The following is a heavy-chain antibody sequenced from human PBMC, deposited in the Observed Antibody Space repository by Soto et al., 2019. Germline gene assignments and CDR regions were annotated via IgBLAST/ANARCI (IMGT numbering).Heavy chain of an antibody. Sequence: QVQLVESGGGVVQPETSLRLSCEASGFSFNTSGMHWVRQAPGKGLEWVGVISYDGSNEYYGDSVKGRVTISRDNSKNTLNLHMNRQRAEDTAEDYGAKCPVSSSNYQFDSWGQGTLVTVSS. CDR1: GFSFNTSG. V-gene: IGHV3-30*18. CDR3: AKCPVSSSNYQFDS. J-gene: IGHJ4*02. CDR2: ISYDGSNE. D-gene: IGHD3-22*01.